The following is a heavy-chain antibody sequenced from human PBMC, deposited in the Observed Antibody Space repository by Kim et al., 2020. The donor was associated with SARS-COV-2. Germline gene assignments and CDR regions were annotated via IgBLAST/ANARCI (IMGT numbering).Heavy chain of an antibody. D-gene: IGHD3-10*01. CDR1: GFSFDTYA. Sequence: GGSLRLSCAASGFSFDTYAMTWVRQAPGKGPEWVATMTASGDAADYSDSVSGRFVISRDNARKMVFLQMNSLRADATATYHCVKSTLLRGGTLAGNAFDVWGPGSRVSVSS. CDR2: MTASGDAA. V-gene: IGHV3-23*01. J-gene: IGHJ3*01. CDR3: VKSTLLRGGTLAGNAFDV.